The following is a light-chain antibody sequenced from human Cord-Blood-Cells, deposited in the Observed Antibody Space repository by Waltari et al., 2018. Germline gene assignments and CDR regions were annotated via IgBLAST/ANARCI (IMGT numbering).Light chain of an antibody. V-gene: IGKV3-11*01. CDR2: DAS. CDR1: QSVSSY. J-gene: IGKJ3*01. CDR3: QKLSNRTPT. Sequence: EIVLTQSPATLSLSPGERATLSCRASQSVSSYLAWYQQKPGQAPRLLIYDASNRATGIPARFSGSGSGTDYTRNLNRLAPADLAVYYCQKLSNRTPTFRPGTKVYL.